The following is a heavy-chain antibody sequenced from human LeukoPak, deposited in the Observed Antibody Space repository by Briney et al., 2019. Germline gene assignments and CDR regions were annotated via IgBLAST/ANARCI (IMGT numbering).Heavy chain of an antibody. Sequence: ASVKVSCKASGYTLTGYYMHWVRQAPGQGLEWMGWINTNSGGTNYAQKFQGRVTMTRDTSISTAYMELSRLRSDDTAVYYCARATPVAAAGRWFDPWGQGTLVTVSS. CDR1: GYTLTGYY. CDR3: ARATPVAAAGRWFDP. J-gene: IGHJ5*02. CDR2: INTNSGGT. V-gene: IGHV1-2*02. D-gene: IGHD6-13*01.